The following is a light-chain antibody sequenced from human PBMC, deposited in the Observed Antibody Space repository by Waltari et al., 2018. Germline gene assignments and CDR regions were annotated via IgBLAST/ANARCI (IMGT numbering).Light chain of an antibody. Sequence: EIVLTQSPATLSLSPGERATLSCRASQSVSSNYLAWYQQKPGLAPRLLIYDASSRATGIPDKFTGSGSGTDFTLPISRLESEDFALYFCQQYGSSPTFGQGTRLEIK. V-gene: IGKV3D-20*01. CDR3: QQYGSSPT. CDR2: DAS. CDR1: QSVSSNY. J-gene: IGKJ5*01.